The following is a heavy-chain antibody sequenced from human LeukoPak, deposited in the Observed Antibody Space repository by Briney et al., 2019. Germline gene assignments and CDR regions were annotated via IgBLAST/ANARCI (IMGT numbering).Heavy chain of an antibody. D-gene: IGHD3-22*01. V-gene: IGHV1-18*01. CDR3: ARSYNYDSTGSYYFFYGMDV. CDR1: GYTFSSFG. J-gene: IGHJ6*02. Sequence: ASVKVSCKASGYTFSSFGISRVRQAPGQGLEWMGWISAYNGNTDYAQNLQGRVTLTTDTSTSTAYMELRSLRSDDTAVYYCARSYNYDSTGSYYFFYGMDVWGQGTTVTVSS. CDR2: ISAYNGNT.